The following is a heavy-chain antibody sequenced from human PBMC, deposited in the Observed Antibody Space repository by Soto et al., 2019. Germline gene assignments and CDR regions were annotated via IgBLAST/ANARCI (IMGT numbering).Heavy chain of an antibody. D-gene: IGHD3-10*01. CDR3: ARDKDRLLWFGSYPFDY. Sequence: GASVKVSCKASGYTFTGYYMHWVRQAPGQGLEWMGWINPNSGGTNYAQKFQGRVTMTRDTSISTAYMELSRLRSDDTAVYYCARDKDRLLWFGSYPFDYWGQGTLVTVSS. CDR2: INPNSGGT. V-gene: IGHV1-2*02. CDR1: GYTFTGYY. J-gene: IGHJ4*02.